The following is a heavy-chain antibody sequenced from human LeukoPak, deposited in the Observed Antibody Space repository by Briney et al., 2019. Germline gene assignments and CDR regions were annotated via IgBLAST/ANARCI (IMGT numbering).Heavy chain of an antibody. CDR2: IYYSGST. CDR3: ARHSRLDKSSLSWADY. CDR1: GGSISSYY. J-gene: IGHJ4*02. Sequence: SETLSLTCTVSGGSISSYYWSWIRQPPGKGLEWLGYIYYSGSTNHNPSLKSRVTISVDTSKNQFSLKLSSVTAADTAVYYCARHSRLDKSSLSWADYWGQGTLVTVSS. V-gene: IGHV4-59*08. D-gene: IGHD2-2*03.